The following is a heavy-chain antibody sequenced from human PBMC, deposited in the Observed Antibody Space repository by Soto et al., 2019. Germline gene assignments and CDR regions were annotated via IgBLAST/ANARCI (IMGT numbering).Heavy chain of an antibody. V-gene: IGHV4-31*03. Sequence: PSETLSLTCTVSGGSIGSGGDYWNWIRQQPGKGLEWIGYIYYTGSTSYNPSLKSRVTMSVDTSKNQFSLNLSSVTAADTAVYHCARDPGSYATSNFGFDYWGQGTLVTVSS. CDR2: IYYTGST. CDR3: ARDPGSYATSNFGFDY. J-gene: IGHJ4*02. CDR1: GGSIGSGGDY. D-gene: IGHD3-22*01.